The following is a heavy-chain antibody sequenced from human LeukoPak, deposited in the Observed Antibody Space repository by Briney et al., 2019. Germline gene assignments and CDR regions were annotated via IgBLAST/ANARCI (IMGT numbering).Heavy chain of an antibody. D-gene: IGHD3-10*01. CDR1: GGSISSYY. CDR2: IYYSGST. J-gene: IGHJ5*02. Sequence: SETLSLTCTVSGGSISSYYWSWIRQPPGKGLEWIGYIYYSGSTNYNPSLKSRVTISVDTSKNQFSLKLSSVTAADTAVYYCARDRGRYGWFDPWGRGTLVTVSS. V-gene: IGHV4-59*01. CDR3: ARDRGRYGWFDP.